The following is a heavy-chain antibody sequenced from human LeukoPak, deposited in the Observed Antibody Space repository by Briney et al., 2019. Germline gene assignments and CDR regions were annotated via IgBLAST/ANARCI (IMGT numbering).Heavy chain of an antibody. J-gene: IGHJ4*02. V-gene: IGHV3-11*01. D-gene: IGHD5-18*01. CDR2: ISTSGSTI. Sequence: GGSLRLSCAASGFAFSDYYMSWIRQAPGKGLEWVSYISTSGSTIYYADSLKGRFTISRDNAKNTLYLQMNSLRAEDTAVYYCARAKRGYSYGYYHYFDYWGQGTLVTVSS. CDR3: ARAKRGYSYGYYHYFDY. CDR1: GFAFSDYY.